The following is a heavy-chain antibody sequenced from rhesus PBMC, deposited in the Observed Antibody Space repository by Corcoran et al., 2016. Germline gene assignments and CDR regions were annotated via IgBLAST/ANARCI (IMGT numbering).Heavy chain of an antibody. CDR3: ARHRSSWSGYYFDY. J-gene: IGHJ4*01. Sequence: EVQLAESGGGLVQPGGSLRLSCAASGFTFSGYEMHWVRQAPGKGLESVSVIGGDSSYTHYAGSVKGRFTIARDNAKNSRSLQMNSLRAEDTAVYYCARHRSSWSGYYFDYWGQGVLVTVSS. CDR1: GFTFSGYE. CDR2: IGGDSSYT. D-gene: IGHD6-13*01. V-gene: IGHV3-115*02.